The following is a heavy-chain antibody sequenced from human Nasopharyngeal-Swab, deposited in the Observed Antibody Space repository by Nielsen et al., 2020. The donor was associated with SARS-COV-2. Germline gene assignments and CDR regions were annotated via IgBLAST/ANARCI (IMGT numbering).Heavy chain of an antibody. V-gene: IGHV3-30*03. CDR2: ISYDGSNK. Sequence: GESLKISCAASGFIFSGYGMRWVRQAPGKGLEWVALISYDGSNKFYADSVKGRFTISRDNSKNTLYLQMNSLRAEETAIYYCVRGSYGHYDSWGQGALITVSS. CDR1: GFIFSGYG. CDR3: VRGSYGHYDS. D-gene: IGHD4-17*01. J-gene: IGHJ5*01.